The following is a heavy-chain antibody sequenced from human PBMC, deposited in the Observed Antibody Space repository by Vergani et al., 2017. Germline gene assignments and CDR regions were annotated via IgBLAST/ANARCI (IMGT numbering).Heavy chain of an antibody. CDR1: GYSISRGYY. J-gene: IGHJ3*02. CDR2: VFHSGSA. Sequence: QVQLQESGPGLVKPSESLSLTCSVSGYSISRGYYWGWIRQPPGKGLEWIATVFHSGSAYYNPSLRRRVTISVETSKNQFSLRLTTLTAADTAVYYCARQFWVSQGVGAFETGVRGTEVSVSS. V-gene: IGHV4-38-2*02. CDR3: ARQFWVSQGVGAFET. D-gene: IGHD3-16*01.